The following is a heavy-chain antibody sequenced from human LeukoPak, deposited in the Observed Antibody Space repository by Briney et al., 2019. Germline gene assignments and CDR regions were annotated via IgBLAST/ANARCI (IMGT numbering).Heavy chain of an antibody. V-gene: IGHV3-21*01. Sequence: PGGSLGLSCAASGFTFSSYSMNWVRQAPGKGLEWVSSISSSSSYIYYADSVKGRFTISRDNAKNSLYLQMNSLRAEDTAVYYCAREWIQTFDYWGQGTLVTVSS. J-gene: IGHJ4*02. D-gene: IGHD5-18*01. CDR3: AREWIQTFDY. CDR1: GFTFSSYS. CDR2: ISSSSSYI.